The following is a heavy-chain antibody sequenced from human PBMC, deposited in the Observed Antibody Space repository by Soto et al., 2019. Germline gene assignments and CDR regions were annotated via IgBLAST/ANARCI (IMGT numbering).Heavy chain of an antibody. CDR3: AKDWYYTIDY. V-gene: IGHV3-74*03. J-gene: IGHJ4*02. D-gene: IGHD2-2*02. CDR1: GFDFSNTW. Sequence: QPGGSLRLSCAASGFDFSNTWIHWVRQVPGKGLVWVSRINSDGTGITYADSVKGRFTISRDNAKNTVYLQMSSLGVEDTAVYYCAKDWYYTIDYWGQGTPVTVSS. CDR2: INSDGTGI.